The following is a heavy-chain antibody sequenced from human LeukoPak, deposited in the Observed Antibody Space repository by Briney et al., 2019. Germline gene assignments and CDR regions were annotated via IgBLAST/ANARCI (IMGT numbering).Heavy chain of an antibody. CDR1: GLTVSSNS. D-gene: IGHD3-22*01. V-gene: IGHV3-53*01. Sequence: PGGSLRLSCAPSGLTVSSNSMRWVRQAPGKGLEWVSAIYSGGATYYADSVKGRFTISRDNSKNTVYLQMNSLRAEDTAVYYCARDRDTSGYIFDYWGRGTLVTVSS. CDR2: IYSGGAT. J-gene: IGHJ4*02. CDR3: ARDRDTSGYIFDY.